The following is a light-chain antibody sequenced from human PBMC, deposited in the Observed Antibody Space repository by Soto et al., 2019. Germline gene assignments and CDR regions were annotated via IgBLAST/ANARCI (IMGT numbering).Light chain of an antibody. J-gene: IGLJ2*01. Sequence: QSALTQPASVSGSPGQSITISCTGGSSDVGSYNLVSWYQQHPGKAPKLMIYEGSKRPSGVSNRFSGSKSGNTASLTISGLQAEDEADYYCCSYAGSSTSVVFGGGTKLTVL. CDR3: CSYAGSSTSVV. CDR1: SSDVGSYNL. CDR2: EGS. V-gene: IGLV2-23*01.